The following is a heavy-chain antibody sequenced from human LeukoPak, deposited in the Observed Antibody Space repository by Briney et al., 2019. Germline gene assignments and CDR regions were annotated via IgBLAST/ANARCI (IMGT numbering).Heavy chain of an antibody. CDR2: ISWNSGSI. J-gene: IGHJ4*02. Sequence: PGGSLRLSCAASGFTFDDYAMHWARQAPGEGLEWVSGISWNSGSIGYADSVKGRFTISRDNAKNSLYLQMNSLRAEDTALYYCAKDRYCSSTSCSQFDYWGQGTLVTVSS. CDR1: GFTFDDYA. V-gene: IGHV3-9*01. CDR3: AKDRYCSSTSCSQFDY. D-gene: IGHD2-2*01.